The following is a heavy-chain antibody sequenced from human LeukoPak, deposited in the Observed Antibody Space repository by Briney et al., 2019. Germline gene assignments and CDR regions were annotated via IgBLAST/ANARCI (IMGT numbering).Heavy chain of an antibody. Sequence: ASVKVSCKASGYTFTSYGSSWVRQAPGQGLEWMGWISAYNGNTNYAQKLQGRVTMTTDTSTSTAYMELRSLRSDDTAVYYCARDRDSSGWYRRWFDPWGQGTLVTVSS. J-gene: IGHJ5*02. V-gene: IGHV1-18*01. CDR3: ARDRDSSGWYRRWFDP. D-gene: IGHD6-19*01. CDR2: ISAYNGNT. CDR1: GYTFTSYG.